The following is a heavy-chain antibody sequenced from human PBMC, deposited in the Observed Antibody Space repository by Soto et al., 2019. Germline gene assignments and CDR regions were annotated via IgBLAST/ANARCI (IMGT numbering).Heavy chain of an antibody. J-gene: IGHJ5*02. Sequence: ASVKVSCKASGYTFTSYGISWVRQAPGQGLEWMGWISAYNGNTNYAQKLQGRVTMTTDTSTSTAYMELRSLRSDDTAVYYCARVVGSGSYYNPSNWFDPWGQGTLVTVSS. V-gene: IGHV1-18*01. CDR1: GYTFTSYG. CDR2: ISAYNGNT. CDR3: ARVVGSGSYYNPSNWFDP. D-gene: IGHD3-10*01.